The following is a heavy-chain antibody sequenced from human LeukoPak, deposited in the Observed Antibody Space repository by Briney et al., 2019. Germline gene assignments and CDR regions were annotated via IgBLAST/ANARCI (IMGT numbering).Heavy chain of an antibody. D-gene: IGHD4-17*01. Sequence: GGSLRLSXAASGFTFSSYSMNWVRQAPGKGLEWISSISSSSSYIYYADSVKGRFTISRDNAKNSLYLQMNSLRAEDTAVYYCARDSGDYALDYWGQGTLVTVSS. CDR1: GFTFSSYS. CDR2: ISSSSSYI. CDR3: ARDSGDYALDY. V-gene: IGHV3-21*01. J-gene: IGHJ4*02.